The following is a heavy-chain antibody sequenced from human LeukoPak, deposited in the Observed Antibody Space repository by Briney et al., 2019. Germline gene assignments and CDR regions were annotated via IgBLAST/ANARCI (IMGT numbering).Heavy chain of an antibody. D-gene: IGHD6-6*01. Sequence: SETLSLTCAVYGGSFSGYYWSSIRQPPGKGLEWMGAINHRGNTSYNPSLKSRVTISLDTSKHQSSLKLSSVPAADMAVYYCSAARPEGDAFDIWGQGTMVTVS. V-gene: IGHV4-34*01. CDR3: SAARPEGDAFDI. CDR1: GGSFSGYY. J-gene: IGHJ3*02. CDR2: INHRGNT.